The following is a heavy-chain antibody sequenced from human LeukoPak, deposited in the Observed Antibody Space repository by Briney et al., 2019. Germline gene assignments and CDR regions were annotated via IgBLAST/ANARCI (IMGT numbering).Heavy chain of an antibody. CDR3: AKGSRIVVVPAEGY. V-gene: IGHV3-30*18. CDR1: GFTFSSYD. J-gene: IGHJ4*02. D-gene: IGHD2-2*01. Sequence: GGSLRLSCAASGFTFSSYDMHWVRQAPGKGLEWVAVISYDGSNKYYADSVKGRFTISRDNSKNTLYLQMNSLRAEDTAVYYCAKGSRIVVVPAEGYWGQGTLVTVSS. CDR2: ISYDGSNK.